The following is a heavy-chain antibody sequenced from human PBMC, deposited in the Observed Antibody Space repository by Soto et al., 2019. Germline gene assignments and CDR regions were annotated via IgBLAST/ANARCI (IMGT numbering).Heavy chain of an antibody. CDR2: IIPIYDSP. CDR3: AVDSASVTQVPLRD. Sequence: VQLVQSGAEVRQPGSSVRVSCKASGGTFSTYSVTWVRQAPGQGLEWMGGIIPIYDSPYYAQKFLGRISLTAVTSRNTTYMVVSMLSSEDTDEYFCAVDSASVTQVPLRDWGQGSLVLVSS. J-gene: IGHJ4*02. CDR1: GGTFSTYS. V-gene: IGHV1-69*06. D-gene: IGHD2-21*02.